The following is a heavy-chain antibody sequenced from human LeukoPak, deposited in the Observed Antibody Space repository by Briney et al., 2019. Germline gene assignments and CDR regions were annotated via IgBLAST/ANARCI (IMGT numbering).Heavy chain of an antibody. CDR3: AKGPRGATQGYYYYYGMDV. CDR2: ISAGADVI. V-gene: IGHV3-23*01. J-gene: IGHJ6*02. D-gene: IGHD4/OR15-4a*01. CDR1: GFSFRDYP. Sequence: GSLRLSCEAAGFSFRDYPMGWVRRASGKRLEWVSGISAGADVIFYADPVKGRFTISRDNSKNTLYLQMNSLRAEDTAVYYCAKGPRGATQGYYYYYGMDVWGQGTTVTVSS.